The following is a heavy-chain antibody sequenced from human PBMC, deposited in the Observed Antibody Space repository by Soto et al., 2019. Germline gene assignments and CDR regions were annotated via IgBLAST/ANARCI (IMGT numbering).Heavy chain of an antibody. CDR3: AKIRMVTAMFQMDV. CDR1: GFTFSDYA. Sequence: PGVSLRLSCATAGFTFSDYAIHCVRQAPGQGLEWVAAISFDGSNTYYADSLTGRFTISRDPSKNTLYLDMNSLRPDDTAVYYCAKIRMVTAMFQMDVWGQGTTVTVSS. CDR2: ISFDGSNT. V-gene: IGHV3-30*18. D-gene: IGHD2-21*02. J-gene: IGHJ6*02.